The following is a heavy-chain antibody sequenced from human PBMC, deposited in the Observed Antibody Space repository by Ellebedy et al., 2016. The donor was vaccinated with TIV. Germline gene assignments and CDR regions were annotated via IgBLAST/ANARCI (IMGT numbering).Heavy chain of an antibody. CDR1: GYTFTGYY. V-gene: IGHV1-2*02. CDR3: ASLPHYDDSGP. CDR2: INPNSGGT. Sequence: AASVKVSCKASGYTFTGYYMHWVRQAPGQGLEWIGWINPNSGGTNNAQKFQGRVTMTRDTSISTAYMELSRLRTDDTAVYYCASLPHYDDSGPWGQGTLVTVSS. D-gene: IGHD4-17*01. J-gene: IGHJ5*02.